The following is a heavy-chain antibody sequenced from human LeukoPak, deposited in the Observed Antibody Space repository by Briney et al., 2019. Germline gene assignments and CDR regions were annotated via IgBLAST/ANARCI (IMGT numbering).Heavy chain of an antibody. J-gene: IGHJ4*02. Sequence: SETLSLTCAVYGGSFSGYYWSWIRQPPGKELEWIGTISYSGNTDYNPSLRSRVTISVDTSNNQFSLKLSSVTAADTAVYYCARGGWYYFYWGQGTLVTVSS. CDR1: GGSFSGYY. D-gene: IGHD6-19*01. V-gene: IGHV4-34*01. CDR3: ARGGWYYFY. CDR2: ISYSGNT.